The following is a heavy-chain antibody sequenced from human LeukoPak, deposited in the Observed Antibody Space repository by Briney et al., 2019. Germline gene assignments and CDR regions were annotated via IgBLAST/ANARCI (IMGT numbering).Heavy chain of an antibody. V-gene: IGHV3-74*01. D-gene: IGHD5-12*01. CDR1: GFHFSSYW. CDR3: TTIRPDF. J-gene: IGHJ4*02. CDR2: IKTDESDT. Sequence: PGGSLRLSCAASGFHFSSYWMHWVRQVPGKELVWVSRIKTDESDTDYADSVKGRFTISRDNAKNILYLQMNSLRAEDTAVYYCTTIRPDFWGRGTLVTVSS.